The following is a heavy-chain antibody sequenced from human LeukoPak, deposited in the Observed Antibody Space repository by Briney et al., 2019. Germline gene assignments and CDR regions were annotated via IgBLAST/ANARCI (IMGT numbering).Heavy chain of an antibody. CDR3: ARGFMLFDWFDP. CDR2: ISYDGSNK. J-gene: IGHJ5*02. V-gene: IGHV3-30*04. D-gene: IGHD2-8*01. CDR1: GFTFSSYA. Sequence: PGGSLRLSCAASGFTFSSYAMHWVRQAPGKGLEWVAVISYDGSNKYYADSVKGRFTISRDNSKNTLYLQMNSLRAEDTAVYYCARGFMLFDWFDPWGQGTLVTVSS.